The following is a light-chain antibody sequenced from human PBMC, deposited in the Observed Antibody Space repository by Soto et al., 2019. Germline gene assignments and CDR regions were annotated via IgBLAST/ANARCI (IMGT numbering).Light chain of an antibody. CDR2: GNS. J-gene: IGLJ1*01. CDR1: SSNIGAGYD. V-gene: IGLV1-40*01. Sequence: QPVLAQPASVRGSPRQRVTISYTASSSNIGAGYDVHWYQQFPGTAPKLLIFGNSDRRSGVPDRFSGSKSATAASLAITGLQAEDEADYFSQSYDSSISTYVFGTGTKVTV. CDR3: QSYDSSISTYV.